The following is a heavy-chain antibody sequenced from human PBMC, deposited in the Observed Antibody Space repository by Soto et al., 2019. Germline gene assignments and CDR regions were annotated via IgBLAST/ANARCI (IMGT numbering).Heavy chain of an antibody. CDR3: ARILCSSTSCYTFDY. CDR1: GGSITSFY. J-gene: IGHJ4*02. CDR2: IHYSGTT. V-gene: IGHV4-59*01. D-gene: IGHD2-2*02. Sequence: SETLSLTCTVSGGSITSFYWSWIRQPPGRGLEWIGLIHYSGTTNNNPSLKSRATMSMDTSNSQFSLQLTSVTAADTAVYYCARILCSSTSCYTFDYWGQGTLGTVSS.